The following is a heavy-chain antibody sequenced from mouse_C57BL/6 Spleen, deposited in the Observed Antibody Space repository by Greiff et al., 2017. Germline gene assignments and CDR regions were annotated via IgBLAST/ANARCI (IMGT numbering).Heavy chain of an antibody. V-gene: IGHV5-16*01. CDR1: GFTFSDYY. J-gene: IGHJ4*01. CDR2: INYDGSST. D-gene: IGHD2-4*01. Sequence: EVKLMESEGGLVQPGSSMKLSCTASGFTFSDYYMAWVRQVPEKGLEWVANINYDGSSTYYLDSLKSRFIISRDNAKNILYLQMSSLKSEDTATYYCARYYDYDGGMDYWGQGTSVTVSS. CDR3: ARYYDYDGGMDY.